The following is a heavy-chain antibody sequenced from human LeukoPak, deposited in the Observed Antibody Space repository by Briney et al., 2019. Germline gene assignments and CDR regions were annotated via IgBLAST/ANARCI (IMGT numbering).Heavy chain of an antibody. CDR2: IIPIFGIA. D-gene: IGHD3-22*01. J-gene: IGHJ5*02. V-gene: IGHV1-69*04. Sequence: GASVKVSCKASGGTFSRYAIGWVRQAPGQGLEWMGRIIPIFGIANYAQKFQGRVTITADKSTSTAYMELSSLRSEDTAVYYCARDIYYDSSGYSISFDPWGQGTLVTVSS. CDR3: ARDIYYDSSGYSISFDP. CDR1: GGTFSRYA.